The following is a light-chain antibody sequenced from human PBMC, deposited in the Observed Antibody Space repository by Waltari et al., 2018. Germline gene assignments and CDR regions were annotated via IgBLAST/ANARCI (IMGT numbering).Light chain of an antibody. Sequence: QSVLTQPPSASGTPGQRVTIPWSGSSSNIGSNTVNWYQQHPGMAPKLISYSNNPRPAGVPDLFSGSKSGTSASLAISGLQSDDEADYYCAAWDVSLKGVFGGGTKVTVL. CDR1: SSNIGSNT. CDR3: AAWDVSLKGV. J-gene: IGLJ2*01. V-gene: IGLV1-44*01. CDR2: SNN.